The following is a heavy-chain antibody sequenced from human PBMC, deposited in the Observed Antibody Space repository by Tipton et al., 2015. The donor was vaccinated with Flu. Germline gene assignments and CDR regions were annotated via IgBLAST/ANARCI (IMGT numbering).Heavy chain of an antibody. Sequence: TLSLTCTVSGGSISKSYWSWIRQPAGKGLEWIGRIYPSGNTNYNPSLQSRVTMSVDTSRNQFSLSLTSVTAADAAIYYCARSGSYHHYYFDLWGRGTLVSVSS. CDR2: IYPSGNT. J-gene: IGHJ2*01. CDR1: GGSISKSY. CDR3: ARSGSYHHYYFDL. D-gene: IGHD1-26*01. V-gene: IGHV4-4*07.